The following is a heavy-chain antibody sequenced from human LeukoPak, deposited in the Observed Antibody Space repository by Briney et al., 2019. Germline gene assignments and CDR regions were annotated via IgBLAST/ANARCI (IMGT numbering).Heavy chain of an antibody. J-gene: IGHJ4*02. CDR2: ISSSGSTI. D-gene: IGHD3-22*01. Sequence: GGSLRLPCAASGFTFSGYEMNWVRQAPGKGLEWVSYISSSGSTIYYADSVKGRFTISRDNAKNSLYLQMNSLRAEDTAVYYCAREPVAYYDSSFDYWGQGTLVTVSS. CDR1: GFTFSGYE. V-gene: IGHV3-48*03. CDR3: AREPVAYYDSSFDY.